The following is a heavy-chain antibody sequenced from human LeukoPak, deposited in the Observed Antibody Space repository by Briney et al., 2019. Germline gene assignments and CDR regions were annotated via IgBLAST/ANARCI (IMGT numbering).Heavy chain of an antibody. CDR3: ARGKSSVWPVGLCMDV. CDR2: INPSAGTT. J-gene: IGHJ6*02. D-gene: IGHD6-19*01. V-gene: IGHV1-46*01. Sequence: ASVKVSCKASGSTFTSYYMHWVRQAPGQGLEWMGLINPSAGTTTYAQKFQGRVTVTRDTSTSTVYMDLSSLKSEDTAVYYCARGKSSVWPVGLCMDVWGQGTTVTVSS. CDR1: GSTFTSYY.